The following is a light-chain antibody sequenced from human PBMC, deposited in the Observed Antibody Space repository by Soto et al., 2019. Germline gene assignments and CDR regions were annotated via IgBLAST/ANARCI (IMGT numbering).Light chain of an antibody. Sequence: QSALTQPPSASGSPGQSVTISCSGTGGDIGRYDFVSWYQQYPGKAPKLLIYEVDKRPSGVPDRFSGSKSGDRASLTVSGLRPEDDAAYHCSAYAGGNIVIFGGGTKVTVL. CDR3: SAYAGGNIVI. CDR1: GGDIGRYDF. CDR2: EVD. J-gene: IGLJ2*01. V-gene: IGLV2-8*01.